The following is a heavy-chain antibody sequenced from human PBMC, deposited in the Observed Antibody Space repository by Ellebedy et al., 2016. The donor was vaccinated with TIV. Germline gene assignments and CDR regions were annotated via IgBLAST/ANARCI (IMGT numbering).Heavy chain of an antibody. D-gene: IGHD1-26*01. CDR2: ISSSSSYI. Sequence: GESLKISCAASGFTFSSYSMNWVRQAPGKGLEWVSSISSSSSYIYYADSVKGRFTISRDNAKNSLYLQMNSLRAEDTAVYYCARGRLREWELMHYFDYWGQGTLVTVSS. V-gene: IGHV3-21*01. CDR3: ARGRLREWELMHYFDY. CDR1: GFTFSSYS. J-gene: IGHJ4*02.